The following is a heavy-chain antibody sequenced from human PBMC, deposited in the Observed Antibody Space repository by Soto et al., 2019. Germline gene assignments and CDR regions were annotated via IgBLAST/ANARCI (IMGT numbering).Heavy chain of an antibody. Sequence: GGSLRLSCAASGFTFSGSAMHWVRQASGKGLEWVGRIRSKANSYATAYAASVKGRFTISRDDSKNTAYLQMNSLKTEDTAVYYCTRHVDCSGGSCYSRYYYYMDVWGKGTTVTVSS. D-gene: IGHD2-15*01. CDR1: GFTFSGSA. CDR2: IRSKANSYAT. J-gene: IGHJ6*03. CDR3: TRHVDCSGGSCYSRYYYYMDV. V-gene: IGHV3-73*01.